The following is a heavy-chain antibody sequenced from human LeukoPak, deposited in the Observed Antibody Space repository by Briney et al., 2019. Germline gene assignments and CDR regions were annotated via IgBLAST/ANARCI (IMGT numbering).Heavy chain of an antibody. D-gene: IGHD5-18*01. V-gene: IGHV3-23*01. CDR2: ISGSGGST. CDR1: GFTFSSYG. J-gene: IGHJ4*02. Sequence: GGSLRLSCVASGFTFSSYGVSWVRQAPEKGLEWVSAISGSGGSTYFGHSVKGRFTISRDNSKNTIYLQLSSLRAEDTAVYYCAKGAQLWLRGRIYWGQGTLVTVSS. CDR3: AKGAQLWLRGRIY.